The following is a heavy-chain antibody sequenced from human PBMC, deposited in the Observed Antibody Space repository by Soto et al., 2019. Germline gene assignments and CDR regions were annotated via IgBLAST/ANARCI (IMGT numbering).Heavy chain of an antibody. J-gene: IGHJ3*02. D-gene: IGHD1-26*01. CDR1: GFTFSIYA. CDR2: IHTTGGST. CDR3: AKSAYRVSYPDAFDM. V-gene: IGHV3-23*01. Sequence: EVQLLESGGDLVQPGGSRRLSCAASGFTFSIYAMSWVRQSPGKGLEWVSTIHTTGGSTYYAESVKGRFTISRDNSKNKLYLHMNSLRADDTAVYYCAKSAYRVSYPDAFDMWGQGTMVTVS.